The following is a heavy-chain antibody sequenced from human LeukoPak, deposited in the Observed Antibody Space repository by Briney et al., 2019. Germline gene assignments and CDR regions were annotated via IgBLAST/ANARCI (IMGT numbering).Heavy chain of an antibody. J-gene: IGHJ4*02. CDR3: ARGAYYGSGSYIY. D-gene: IGHD3-10*01. Sequence: SETLSLTCTVSGGSISSYYWSWIRQPPGKGLEWIGYIYYSGSTNYNPSLKSRVTISVDTSKNQFSLTLSSVTAADTAVYYCARGAYYGSGSYIYWGQGTLVTVSS. CDR1: GGSISSYY. V-gene: IGHV4-59*01. CDR2: IYYSGST.